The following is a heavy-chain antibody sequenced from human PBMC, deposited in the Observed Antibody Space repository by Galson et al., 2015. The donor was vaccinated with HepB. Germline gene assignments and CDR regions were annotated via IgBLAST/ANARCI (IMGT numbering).Heavy chain of an antibody. CDR3: ARGRHTPDQRLLWFGGKGDYYYYGMDV. D-gene: IGHD3-10*01. V-gene: IGHV1-46*01. CDR2: INPSGGST. Sequence: SVKVSCKASGYTFTSYYMHWVRQAPGQGLEWMGIINPSGGSTSYAQKFQGRVTMTRDTSTSTVYMELSSLRSEDTAVYYCARGRHTPDQRLLWFGGKGDYYYYGMDVWGQGTTVTVSS. CDR1: GYTFTSYY. J-gene: IGHJ6*02.